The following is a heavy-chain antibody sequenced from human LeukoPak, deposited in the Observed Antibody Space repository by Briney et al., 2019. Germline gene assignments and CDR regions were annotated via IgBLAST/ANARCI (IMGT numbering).Heavy chain of an antibody. CDR1: GASISGSRYY. D-gene: IGHD6-13*01. CDR3: ARDLGGVYSSSWPFDY. V-gene: IGHV4-39*07. Sequence: PSETLSLTCTVSGASISGSRYYWGWIRQPPGKGLEWIGSIYYIGSTYYNASLESRVTISLDTSKNQFSLKLSSVTAADTAVYYCARDLGGVYSSSWPFDYWGQGTLVTVSS. CDR2: IYYIGST. J-gene: IGHJ4*02.